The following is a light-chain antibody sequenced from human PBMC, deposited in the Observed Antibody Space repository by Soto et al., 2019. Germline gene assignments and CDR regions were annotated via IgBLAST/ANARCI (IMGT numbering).Light chain of an antibody. Sequence: QSVLTQPPSVSAAPGQKVTISCSGSNSNIGNNYVSWYQQFPGEAPKLLIYENDKRPSGIPDRVSGSKSGTSATLGITGLQTGDEADYYCGTWDSSLSAGLFGGGTSSPS. CDR2: END. V-gene: IGLV1-51*02. CDR3: GTWDSSLSAGL. J-gene: IGLJ2*01. CDR1: NSNIGNNY.